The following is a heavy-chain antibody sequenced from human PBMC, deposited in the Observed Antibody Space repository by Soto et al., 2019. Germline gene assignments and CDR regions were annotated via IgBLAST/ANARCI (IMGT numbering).Heavy chain of an antibody. J-gene: IGHJ6*02. D-gene: IGHD3-10*01. Sequence: GGSLRLSCTASGFTFGDYAMSWVRQAPGKGLEWVGFIRSKAYGGTTEYAASVKGRFTTSRDDSKSIAYLQMNSLKTEDTAVYYCTRAVRGDYYYGMDVWGQGTTVTVSS. CDR2: IRSKAYGGTT. CDR3: TRAVRGDYYYGMDV. CDR1: GFTFGDYA. V-gene: IGHV3-49*04.